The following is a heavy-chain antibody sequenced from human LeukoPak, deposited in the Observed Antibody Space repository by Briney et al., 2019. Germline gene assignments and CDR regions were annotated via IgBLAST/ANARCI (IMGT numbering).Heavy chain of an antibody. CDR1: GYTFTGYY. J-gene: IGHJ3*02. CDR3: AREWDGSLDAFDI. D-gene: IGHD1-26*01. Sequence: ASVKVSCKASGYTFTGYYMHWVRQAPGQGLGWMGWINPNSGGTNYAQKFQGRVTMTRDTSISTAYMELSRLRSDDTAVYDCAREWDGSLDAFDIWGQGTMVTVSS. CDR2: INPNSGGT. V-gene: IGHV1-2*02.